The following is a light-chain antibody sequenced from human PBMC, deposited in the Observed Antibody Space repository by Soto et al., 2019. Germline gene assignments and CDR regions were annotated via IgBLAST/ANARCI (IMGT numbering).Light chain of an antibody. Sequence: DIQMTQSPSSLSASVGDRVTITCQASQDISNYLNWYQQKPGKAPKLLIYDASNLETGVPSRFSGSGSGKDFTFTIRSLQPEDISTYYCQQYDYLPLTFGGGTKVEIK. CDR1: QDISNY. CDR2: DAS. V-gene: IGKV1-33*01. J-gene: IGKJ4*01. CDR3: QQYDYLPLT.